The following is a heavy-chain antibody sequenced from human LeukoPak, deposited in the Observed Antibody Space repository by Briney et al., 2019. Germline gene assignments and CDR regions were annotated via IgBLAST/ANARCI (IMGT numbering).Heavy chain of an antibody. J-gene: IGHJ4*02. V-gene: IGHV3-30*03. CDR1: GFAFSGYG. CDR2: ISYDGSNK. D-gene: IGHD2-2*01. Sequence: GGSLRLSCEASGFAFSGYGMHWVRQAPGKGLEWVALISYDGSNKYYAESVKGRLTVSRDNSKNTLYLQMDSLRAEDTAVYFCTRDEPRYCSGSNCYSFDYWGQGTLVTVS. CDR3: TRDEPRYCSGSNCYSFDY.